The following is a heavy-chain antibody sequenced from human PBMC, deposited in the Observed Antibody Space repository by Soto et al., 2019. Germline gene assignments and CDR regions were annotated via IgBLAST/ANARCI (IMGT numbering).Heavy chain of an antibody. CDR2: INHSGST. D-gene: IGHD2-21*02. CDR3: ARSIVVVTALDY. V-gene: IGHV4-34*01. CDR1: GGSFSGYY. Sequence: SETLSLTCAVYGGSFSGYYWSWIRQPPGKGLEWIGEINHSGSTNYNPSLKSRVTMSVDTSKNQFSLKLSSVTAADTAVYYCARSIVVVTALDYWGQGTLVTVSS. J-gene: IGHJ4*02.